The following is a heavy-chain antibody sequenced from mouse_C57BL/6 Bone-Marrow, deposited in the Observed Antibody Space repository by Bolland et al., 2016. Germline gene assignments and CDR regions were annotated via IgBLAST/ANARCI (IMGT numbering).Heavy chain of an antibody. CDR3: ARWEYYGDSWLAY. CDR2: GSGST. V-gene: IGHV1-55*01. D-gene: IGHD2-13*01. Sequence: GSGSTNYNEKFKSKATLTVDTSSSTAYMQLSSLTSEDSAVYYCARWEYYGDSWLAYWGQG. J-gene: IGHJ3*01.